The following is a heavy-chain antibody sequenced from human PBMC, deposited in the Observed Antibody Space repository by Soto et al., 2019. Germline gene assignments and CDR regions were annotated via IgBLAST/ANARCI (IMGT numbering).Heavy chain of an antibody. CDR3: AKGIPAPNLGYYYYGMDV. V-gene: IGHV3-23*01. D-gene: IGHD2-2*01. CDR2: ISGSGGST. J-gene: IGHJ6*02. Sequence: EVQLLESGGGLVQPGGSLRLSCAVSVFTFSSYAMSWVRQAPGKGLEWVSAISGSGGSTYYADSVKGRFTISRDNSKNTLYLQMNSLRAEDTAVYYCAKGIPAPNLGYYYYGMDVWGQGTTVTVSS. CDR1: VFTFSSYA.